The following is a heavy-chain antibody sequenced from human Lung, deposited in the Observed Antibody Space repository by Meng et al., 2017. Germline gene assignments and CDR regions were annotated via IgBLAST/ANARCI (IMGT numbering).Heavy chain of an antibody. V-gene: IGHV1-18*01. J-gene: IGHJ4*02. Sequence: QVHLVQSGAEVREPGASVKVAGKASGYPFTNYGISWVRQAPGKGLEWMGWISVYNVNTNYAQKFQGRVTMTTDTSTSTTYMELRSLRSDDTGVYYCARSPYSSGWPNFDSWGQGTLVTVSS. CDR3: ARSPYSSGWPNFDS. D-gene: IGHD6-19*01. CDR1: GYPFTNYG. CDR2: ISVYNVNT.